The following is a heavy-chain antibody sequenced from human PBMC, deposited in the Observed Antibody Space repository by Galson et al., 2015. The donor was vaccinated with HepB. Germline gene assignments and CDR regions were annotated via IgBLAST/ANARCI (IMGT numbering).Heavy chain of an antibody. CDR1: GFTFSSYW. CDR2: INSDGSST. CDR3: ARSPGFSSGLLVDY. V-gene: IGHV3-74*01. Sequence: SLRLSCAASGFTFSSYWMHWVRQAPGKGLVWVSRINSDGSSTSYADSVKGRFTISRDNAKNTLYLQMNSLRAEDTAVYYCARSPGFSSGLLVDYWGQGTLVTVSS. D-gene: IGHD6-19*01. J-gene: IGHJ4*02.